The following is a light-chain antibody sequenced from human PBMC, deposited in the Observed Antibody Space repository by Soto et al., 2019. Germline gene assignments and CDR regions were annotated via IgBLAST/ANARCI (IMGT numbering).Light chain of an antibody. CDR2: AAS. Sequence: EIVLTQSPATLSLSPGERATLSCRASQSVSSYLAWYQQKPGQAPRLLIYAASSGATGSPDRFSGGGSGTDFTLTISRLEPEDFAVYYCQQYGNSPWTFGQGTKVDIK. V-gene: IGKV3-20*01. J-gene: IGKJ1*01. CDR1: QSVSSY. CDR3: QQYGNSPWT.